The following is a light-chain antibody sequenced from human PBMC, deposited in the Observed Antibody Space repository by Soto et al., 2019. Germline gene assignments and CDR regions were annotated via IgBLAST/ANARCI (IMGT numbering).Light chain of an antibody. J-gene: IGLJ1*01. CDR3: SSYTTSGTRV. Sequence: QSALTQPASVSGSPGQSITISCTGTTSDVGGYSFVSWYQLHPGKAPKLMIYEVSNRPSGVSNRFSGSKSGNTASLTISGLQAEDDSEYYCSSYTTSGTRVFGTGTKLTVL. CDR2: EVS. V-gene: IGLV2-14*01. CDR1: TSDVGGYSF.